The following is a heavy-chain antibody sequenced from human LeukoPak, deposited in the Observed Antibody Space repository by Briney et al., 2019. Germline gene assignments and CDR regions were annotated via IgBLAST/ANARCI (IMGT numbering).Heavy chain of an antibody. D-gene: IGHD3-22*01. CDR3: SRGLDSRKLGC. Sequence: SETLSLTCTVSGASFNSDDQYWNWIRQSPGKGLEWIGSIHPSGMLYNNPSLESRVTLSRDTSKNQFSLNLNSVTAADTAVYFCSRGLDSRKLGCWGQGILVTVSS. CDR2: IHPSGML. CDR1: GASFNSDDQY. J-gene: IGHJ4*02. V-gene: IGHV4-31*03.